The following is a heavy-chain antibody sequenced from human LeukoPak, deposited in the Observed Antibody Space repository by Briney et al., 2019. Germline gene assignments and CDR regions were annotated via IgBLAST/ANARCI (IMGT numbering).Heavy chain of an antibody. CDR3: ARDLGVRGRYNWFDP. Sequence: SETLSLTCTVSGGSISSYYWSWIRQPPGKGLEWIGYIYYSGSTNYNPSLKSRVTISVDTSKNQFSLKLSSVTAAHTAVYYCARDLGVRGRYNWFDPWGQGTLVTVSS. D-gene: IGHD3-10*02. J-gene: IGHJ5*02. V-gene: IGHV4-59*01. CDR2: IYYSGST. CDR1: GGSISSYY.